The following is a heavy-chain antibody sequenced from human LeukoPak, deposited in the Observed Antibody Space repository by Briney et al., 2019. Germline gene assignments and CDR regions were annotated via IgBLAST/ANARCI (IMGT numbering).Heavy chain of an antibody. CDR1: DDSIRSGDYY. J-gene: IGHJ4*02. D-gene: IGHD3-10*01. CDR3: VRGVWYGELPPDY. V-gene: IGHV4-30-4*01. Sequence: SQTLSPTCTVSDDSIRSGDYYWSWIRQPPGKGLEWIGYIYYSGSTNYSPSLKSRVIISIDTSKNQFSLRLNSVTAADTAVYYCVRGVWYGELPPDYWGQGTLVTVSS. CDR2: IYYSGST.